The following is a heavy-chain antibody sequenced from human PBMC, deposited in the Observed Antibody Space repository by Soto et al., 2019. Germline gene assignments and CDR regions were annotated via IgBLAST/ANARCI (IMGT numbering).Heavy chain of an antibody. CDR2: IKRKTDGGTT. V-gene: IGHV3-15*01. Sequence: EVQLVESGGGLVKPGGSLRLSCAASGFTFSNAWMSWVRQAPGMGLEWIGRIKRKTDGGTTDYAAPVKGRFTISRDDSKNTLYLQMNSLKTEVTAVYYCTTDPLRKFGGVIYWGQGTLVTVSS. CDR3: TTDPLRKFGGVIY. CDR1: GFTFSNAW. D-gene: IGHD3-16*01. J-gene: IGHJ4*02.